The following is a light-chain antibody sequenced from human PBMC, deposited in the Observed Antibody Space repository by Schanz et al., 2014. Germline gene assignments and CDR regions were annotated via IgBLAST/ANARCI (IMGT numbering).Light chain of an antibody. CDR2: EGS. J-gene: IGLJ3*02. CDR1: SSDVGSYNL. V-gene: IGLV2-14*02. Sequence: QSALTQPASVSGSPGQSITISCTGTSSDVGSYNLVSWYQQHPGKAPKLMIYEGSKRPSGVSNRFSGSKSGNTASLTVSGLQAEDEAEYYCSSNVGSNNFQFGGGTKLTVL. CDR3: SSNVGSNNFQ.